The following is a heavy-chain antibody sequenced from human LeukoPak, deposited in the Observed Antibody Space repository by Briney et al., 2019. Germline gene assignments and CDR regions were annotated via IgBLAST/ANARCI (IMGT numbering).Heavy chain of an antibody. CDR3: ARCYPLRGAFDI. Sequence: SETLSLTCTVSGGSISSYYWSWIRQPPGKGLEWIGYIYYSGSTNYNPSLKSRVTISVDTSKNQFSLKLSSVTAADTAVYYCARCYPLRGAFDIWGQGTMVTVSS. CDR1: GGSISSYY. CDR2: IYYSGST. D-gene: IGHD3-16*02. V-gene: IGHV4-59*12. J-gene: IGHJ3*02.